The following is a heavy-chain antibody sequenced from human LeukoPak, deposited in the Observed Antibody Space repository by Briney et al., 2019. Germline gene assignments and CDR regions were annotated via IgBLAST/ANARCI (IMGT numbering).Heavy chain of an antibody. CDR2: ISGSGGST. V-gene: IGHV3-23*01. CDR1: GFTFSNYA. Sequence: GGSLRLSCAASGFTFSNYAMSWVRQAPGEGLEWVSAISGSGGSTYYADSVKGRFTISRDNSKNTLYLQMNSLRAEDTAVYYCAKDLSQAMMGPLFDYWGQGTLATVSS. J-gene: IGHJ4*02. CDR3: AKDLSQAMMGPLFDY. D-gene: IGHD3-22*01.